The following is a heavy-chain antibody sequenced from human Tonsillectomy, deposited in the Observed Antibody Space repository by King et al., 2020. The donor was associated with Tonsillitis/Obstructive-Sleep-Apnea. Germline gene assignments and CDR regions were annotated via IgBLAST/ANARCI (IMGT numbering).Heavy chain of an antibody. CDR1: GYTFTAYY. Sequence: QLVQSGAEVKKPGASVKVSCKASGYTFTAYYMHWVRQAPGQGLEWMGWINPNSGGTNYAQKFQGRVTMTRDTSISTTYMELSRLRSDDTAVYYCARVLDSNWGRAYYFDYWGQGTLVTVSS. V-gene: IGHV1-2*02. CDR2: INPNSGGT. CDR3: ARVLDSNWGRAYYFDY. J-gene: IGHJ4*02. D-gene: IGHD7-27*01.